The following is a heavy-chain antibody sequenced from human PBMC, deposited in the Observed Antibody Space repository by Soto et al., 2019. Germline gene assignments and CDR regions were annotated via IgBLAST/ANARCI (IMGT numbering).Heavy chain of an antibody. D-gene: IGHD6-13*01. CDR3: TRHGYSLDI. V-gene: IGHV3-73*01. Sequence: GGSLRLSCVASDFIFNNAWMNRVRQAAGKGLEWVGRIRSKANSYATAYAASVKGRFTISRDDSKNTAYLQMNSLKTEDTAVYYCTRHGYSLDIWGQGTMVTVSS. CDR2: IRSKANSYAT. J-gene: IGHJ3*02. CDR1: DFIFNNAW.